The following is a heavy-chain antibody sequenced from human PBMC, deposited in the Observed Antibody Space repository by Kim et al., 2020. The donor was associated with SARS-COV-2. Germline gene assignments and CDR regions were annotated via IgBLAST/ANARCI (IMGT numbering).Heavy chain of an antibody. V-gene: IGHV1-18*01. Sequence: AQKLQGRVTMTTDTSTSTAYMELRSLGSDDTAVYYCARDGGRGDDEGMDVWGQGTTVTVSS. J-gene: IGHJ6*02. D-gene: IGHD1-1*01. CDR3: ARDGGRGDDEGMDV.